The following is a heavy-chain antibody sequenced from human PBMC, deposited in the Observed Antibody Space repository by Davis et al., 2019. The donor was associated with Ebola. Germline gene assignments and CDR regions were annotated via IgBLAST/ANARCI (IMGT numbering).Heavy chain of an antibody. CDR2: INPNSGNT. D-gene: IGHD2-21*01. CDR1: GYTFTGYY. CDR3: ARGHAHIVVVIATNWFDP. V-gene: IGHV1-8*02. Sequence: ASVKVSCKASGYTFTGYYMHWVRHAPGQGHEWMGWINPNSGNTGYAQKFQGRVTMTRNTSISTAYMELSSLRSEDTAVYYCARGHAHIVVVIATNWFDPWGQGTLVTVSS. J-gene: IGHJ5*02.